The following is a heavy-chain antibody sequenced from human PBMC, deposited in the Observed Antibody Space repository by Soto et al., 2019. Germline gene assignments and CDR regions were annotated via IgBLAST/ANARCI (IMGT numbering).Heavy chain of an antibody. CDR3: ARDLTREGDYYDRSGYYLDY. Sequence: ASVKVSCKASRYTFTRYYMHCVRQAPGQGLEWMGIINPSDDATSYAEKFQGRLTMTKDTSTSTVYMEMSSLRSEDTAVYYCARDLTREGDYYDRSGYYLDYWGQGTLVTVSS. CDR2: INPSDDAT. D-gene: IGHD3-22*01. J-gene: IGHJ4*02. V-gene: IGHV1-46*01. CDR1: RYTFTRYY.